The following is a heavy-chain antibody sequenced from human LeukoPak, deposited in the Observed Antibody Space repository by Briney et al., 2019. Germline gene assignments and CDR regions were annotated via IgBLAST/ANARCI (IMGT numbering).Heavy chain of an antibody. CDR2: LSGNSAGA. D-gene: IGHD2-21*01. V-gene: IGHV3-23*01. Sequence: GGSLRLSCAASGSTFNNYAMGWVRQAPGKGLEWVSTLSGNSAGAYYAGSVKGRFSISRDNSRNSLFLQMNGLRAEDTAVYYCAKTRHQIAILDFWGQGILVAVSS. CDR1: GSTFNNYA. CDR3: AKTRHQIAILDF. J-gene: IGHJ4*02.